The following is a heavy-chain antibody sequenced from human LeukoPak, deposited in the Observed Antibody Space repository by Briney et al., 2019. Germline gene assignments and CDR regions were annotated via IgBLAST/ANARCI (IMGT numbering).Heavy chain of an antibody. J-gene: IGHJ6*04. CDR3: AELGITMIGGV. Sequence: GGSLRLSCAASGFTFSNYEMNWVRQAPGKGLEWVSYISSSGSTIYYADSVKGRFTISRVNAKNSLYLQMNSLRAEDTAVYYCAELGITMIGGVWGKGTTVTISS. CDR2: ISSSGSTI. V-gene: IGHV3-48*03. D-gene: IGHD3-10*02. CDR1: GFTFSNYE.